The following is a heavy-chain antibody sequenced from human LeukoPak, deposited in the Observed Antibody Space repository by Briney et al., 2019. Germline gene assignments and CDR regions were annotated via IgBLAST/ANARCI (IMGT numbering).Heavy chain of an antibody. J-gene: IGHJ4*02. D-gene: IGHD1-26*01. Sequence: GASVKVSCKASGGTFSSYAISWVRQAPGQGLEWMGRIIPILGIANYAQKFQGRVTITADKSTSTAYMELSSLRSEDTAVYYCARDSRWETLGVYYFDYWGQGTLVTVSS. CDR1: GGTFSSYA. CDR2: IIPILGIA. V-gene: IGHV1-69*04. CDR3: ARDSRWETLGVYYFDY.